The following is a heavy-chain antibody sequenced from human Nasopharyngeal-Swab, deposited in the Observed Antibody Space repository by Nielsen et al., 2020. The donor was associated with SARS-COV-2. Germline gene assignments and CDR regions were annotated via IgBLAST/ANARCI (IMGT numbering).Heavy chain of an antibody. CDR2: IYYSGST. D-gene: IGHD2-2*01. CDR3: ARRRCTSINCYFNFDY. CDR1: GGSISSYY. V-gene: IGHV4-59*08. Sequence: SETLSLTCTVSGGSISSYYWSWIRQPPGKGLEWIGYIYYSGSTHYNPSLKSRVTISLDTSQNQFSLKLSSVTAADTSVYYCARRRCTSINCYFNFDYWGQGALVTVSS. J-gene: IGHJ4*02.